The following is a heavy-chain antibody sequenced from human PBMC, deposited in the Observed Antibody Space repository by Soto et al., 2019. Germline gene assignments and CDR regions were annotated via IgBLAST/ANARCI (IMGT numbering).Heavy chain of an antibody. Sequence: QVQLVQSGPEVRKPGASVKVSCKASGYIFSRYGISWVRQAPGQGFEWRAWISGYNGNTKFGERVQGRGNVTTDTSTSTAYMELRSLRSDDTAVYYCAREAAAERNYYGLDVWGQGTTVIVSS. CDR2: ISGYNGNT. D-gene: IGHD6-13*01. CDR3: AREAAAERNYYGLDV. V-gene: IGHV1-18*04. J-gene: IGHJ6*02. CDR1: GYIFSRYG.